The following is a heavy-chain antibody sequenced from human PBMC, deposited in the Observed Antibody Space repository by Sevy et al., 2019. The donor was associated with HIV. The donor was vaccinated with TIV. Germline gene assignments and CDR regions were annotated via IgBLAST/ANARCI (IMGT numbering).Heavy chain of an antibody. J-gene: IGHJ6*02. CDR3: HGDYDSSQLASYYYYGMDV. Sequence: GGSLRLSCAASGFTFSSYAMSWVRQAPGKGLEWVSTIRGSGGSTYYADSVKGRFTISRDNSKNTMYFQMNSLRAEGTAVYYCHGDYDSSQLASYYYYGMDVWGQGTTVTVSS. D-gene: IGHD3-22*01. CDR1: GFTFSSYA. CDR2: IRGSGGST. V-gene: IGHV3-23*01.